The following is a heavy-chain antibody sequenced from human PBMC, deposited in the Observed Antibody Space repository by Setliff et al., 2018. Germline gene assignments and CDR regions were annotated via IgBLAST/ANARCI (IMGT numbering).Heavy chain of an antibody. Sequence: ASVKVSCKASGYTFTSYGISWVRQAPGQGLEWMGWISAYNGNTNYAQKLQGRVTMTTDTSTSTVYMELRSLRSDDTAVYYCARDREGIIVGVPSVWSQGTLVTVSS. CDR3: ARDREGIIVGVPSV. CDR2: ISAYNGNT. J-gene: IGHJ4*02. V-gene: IGHV1-18*01. D-gene: IGHD1-26*01. CDR1: GYTFTSYG.